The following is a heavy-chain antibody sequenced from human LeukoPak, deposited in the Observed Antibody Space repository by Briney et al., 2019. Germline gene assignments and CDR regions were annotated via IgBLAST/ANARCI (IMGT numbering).Heavy chain of an antibody. D-gene: IGHD2-21*02. V-gene: IGHV3-74*01. Sequence: GGSLRLSCAAYGFTFSSYWMHWVRQGPGKGLVWVSRINSDGIITSYADSVKGRSTISRDNAKNTLYLQMNGLRPEDTAVYYCAKGVVSYCDGDCCSRTALDYWGPGTLVTVSS. CDR2: INSDGIIT. CDR1: GFTFSSYW. CDR3: AKGVVSYCDGDCCSRTALDY. J-gene: IGHJ4*02.